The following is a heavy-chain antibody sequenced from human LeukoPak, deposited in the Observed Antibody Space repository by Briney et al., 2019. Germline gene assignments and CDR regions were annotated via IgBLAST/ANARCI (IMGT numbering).Heavy chain of an antibody. CDR2: IHPSVGAT. CDR1: GYTFTGFY. CDR3: ARGPGDGSGWYGY. J-gene: IGHJ4*02. V-gene: IGHV1-46*01. Sequence: GASVNVSCKASGYTFTGFYIHWVRQAPGQGLEWMGAIHPSVGATTYAQKFQGRVILTRDRPTSTVYMELSSLRSEDTAVYYCARGPGDGSGWYGYWGQGTLVTVSS. D-gene: IGHD6-19*01.